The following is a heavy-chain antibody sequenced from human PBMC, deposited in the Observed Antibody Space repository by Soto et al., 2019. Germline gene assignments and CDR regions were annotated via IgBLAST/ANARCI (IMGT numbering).Heavy chain of an antibody. V-gene: IGHV4-34*01. CDR1: GGSFSGYY. J-gene: IGHJ4*02. D-gene: IGHD2-2*02. CDR2: INHSGST. CDR3: ARQNLNCSSTSCYKYTFDY. Sequence: KQSQTLSLTCAVYGGSFSGYYWSWIRQPPGKGLEWIGEINHSGSTNYNPSLKSRVTISVDTSKNQFSLKLSSVTAADTAVYYCARQNLNCSSTSCYKYTFDYWGQGTLVTVSS.